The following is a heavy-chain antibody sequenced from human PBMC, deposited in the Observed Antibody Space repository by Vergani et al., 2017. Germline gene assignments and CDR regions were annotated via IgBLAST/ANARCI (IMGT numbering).Heavy chain of an antibody. CDR2: IYHSGST. J-gene: IGHJ5*02. Sequence: QVQLQESGPGLVKPSGTLSLTCAVSGGSISSSNWWSWVRQPPGKGLEWIGEIYHSGSTNYNPSLKSRVNISVDKSKNQFSLKLSSVTAADTAVYYCASTDCSGGSCYFVNWFDPWGQGTLVTVSS. CDR3: ASTDCSGGSCYFVNWFDP. V-gene: IGHV4-4*02. D-gene: IGHD2-15*01. CDR1: GGSISSSNW.